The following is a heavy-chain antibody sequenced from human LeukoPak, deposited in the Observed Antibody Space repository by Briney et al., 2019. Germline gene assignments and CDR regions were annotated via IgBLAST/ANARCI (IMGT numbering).Heavy chain of an antibody. Sequence: ASVKVSCKASGYTFTSYDINWVRQATGQGLEWMGWMNPNCGNTAYAQKFQGRVTIIRNTSISTAYMELSSLTSEDTAVYYCARPRIVGADDAFDIWGQGTMVTVSS. CDR3: ARPRIVGADDAFDI. J-gene: IGHJ3*02. CDR1: GYTFTSYD. CDR2: MNPNCGNT. V-gene: IGHV1-8*03. D-gene: IGHD1-26*01.